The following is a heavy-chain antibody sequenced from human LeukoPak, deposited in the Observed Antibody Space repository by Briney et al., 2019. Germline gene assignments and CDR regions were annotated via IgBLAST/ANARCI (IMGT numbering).Heavy chain of an antibody. Sequence: GGSLRLSCAASGFTFGNAWMSWVRQAPGKGLEWVGRIKSKTDGGTPDYVAPLKGRFTISRDDSQNTLYLQMNSLKPEDTALYYCTTDIRRSNVWPYSVYWGQGTLVTVSS. J-gene: IGHJ4*02. D-gene: IGHD6-19*01. CDR3: TTDIRRSNVWPYSVY. V-gene: IGHV3-15*01. CDR1: GFTFGNAW. CDR2: IKSKTDGGTP.